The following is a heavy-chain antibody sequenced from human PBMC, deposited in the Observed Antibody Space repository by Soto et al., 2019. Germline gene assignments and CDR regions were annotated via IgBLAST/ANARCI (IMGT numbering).Heavy chain of an antibody. V-gene: IGHV4-61*01. J-gene: IGHJ4*02. Sequence: QVHLQASGPGLVKPSETLSLTCTVSDDAVSSGTYYWSWIRQPPGKGPEWIGYIYFTGATNYNPSLISRVTISKDTSKNHFSLSLSSVTTADTAVYYCARHRRSSSWLDYWGQGTLVTVSS. CDR2: IYFTGAT. D-gene: IGHD6-13*01. CDR1: DDAVSSGTYY. CDR3: ARHRRSSSWLDY.